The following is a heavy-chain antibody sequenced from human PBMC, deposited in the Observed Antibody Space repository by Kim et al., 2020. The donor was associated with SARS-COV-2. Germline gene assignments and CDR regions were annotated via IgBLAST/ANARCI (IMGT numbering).Heavy chain of an antibody. Sequence: ASVKVSCKASGYTFTSYGISWVRQAPGQGLEWMGWISGYNGNTNYAEKFQGRVTMTTDTSTSTAFMELRSLRSDDTAIYYCARGGGNAWTGGAYLDYWGQGPLVTVSS. J-gene: IGHJ4*02. D-gene: IGHD1-1*01. V-gene: IGHV1-18*01. CDR1: GYTFTSYG. CDR2: ISGYNGNT. CDR3: ARGGGNAWTGGAYLDY.